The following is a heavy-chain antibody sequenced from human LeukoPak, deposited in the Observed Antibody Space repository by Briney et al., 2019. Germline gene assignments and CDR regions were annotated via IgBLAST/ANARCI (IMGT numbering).Heavy chain of an antibody. CDR3: AAGGGSYYDFDY. J-gene: IGHJ4*02. CDR1: GYTFTGYY. Sequence: ASVKVSCKASGYTFTGYYMHWVRQAPGQGLEWMGIINPSGGSTSYAQKFQGRVTMTRDTSTSTVYMEPSSLRSEDTAVYYCAAGGGSYYDFDYWGQGTLVTVSS. CDR2: INPSGGST. D-gene: IGHD1-26*01. V-gene: IGHV1-46*01.